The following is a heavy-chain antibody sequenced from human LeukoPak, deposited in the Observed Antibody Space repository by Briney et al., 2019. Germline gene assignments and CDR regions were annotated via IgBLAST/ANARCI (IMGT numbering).Heavy chain of an antibody. CDR2: IKQDGSEK. Sequence: GESLRLPCAASGFTFSSYWMSWVRQAPGKGLEWVANIKQDGSEKYYVDSVKGRFTISRDNAKNSLYLQMNSLRAEDTAVYYCARDRQIAAAVEWFDPWGQETLVTVSS. D-gene: IGHD6-13*01. J-gene: IGHJ5*02. CDR1: GFTFSSYW. V-gene: IGHV3-7*01. CDR3: ARDRQIAAAVEWFDP.